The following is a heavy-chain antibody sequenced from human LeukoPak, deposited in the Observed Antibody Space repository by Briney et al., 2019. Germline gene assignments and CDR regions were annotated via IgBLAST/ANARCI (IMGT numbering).Heavy chain of an antibody. CDR3: ARALTAMVTGAFDI. V-gene: IGHV1-69*05. Sequence: SVKVSCKASGGTFSSYAISCVRQAPGQGREWMGGIIPIFGTANYAQKFQGRVTITTDESTSTAYMELSSLRSEDTAVYYCARALTAMVTGAFDIWGQGTMVTVSS. D-gene: IGHD5-18*01. CDR2: IIPIFGTA. J-gene: IGHJ3*02. CDR1: GGTFSSYA.